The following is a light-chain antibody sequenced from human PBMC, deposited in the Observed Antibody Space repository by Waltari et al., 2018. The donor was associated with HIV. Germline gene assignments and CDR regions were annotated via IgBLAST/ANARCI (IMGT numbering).Light chain of an antibody. CDR3: SSYTSSSTRV. J-gene: IGLJ2*01. CDR2: DVT. CDR1: SSDVGGYDY. Sequence: QSALNQPASVSGSPGQSITISRTGTSSDVGGYDYVSWYQQHPDKAPKLMIYDVTNRPSGISNRFSGSKSGNTASLTISGLQAEDEADYYCSSYTSSSTRVFGGGTKLTVL. V-gene: IGLV2-14*03.